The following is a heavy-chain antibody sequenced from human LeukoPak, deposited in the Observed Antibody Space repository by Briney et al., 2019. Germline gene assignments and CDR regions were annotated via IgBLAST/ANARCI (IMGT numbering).Heavy chain of an antibody. CDR3: VRDKLVNNY. D-gene: IGHD6-13*01. Sequence: GGSLRLSCAGSGFTFSSSWMTWVRQAPGKGLEWVANIKQDGSETYYVDSVKGRFTISRDNAKNSLYLQMNSLRAEDTAVYYCVRDKLVNNYWGQGTLVTVSS. CDR1: GFTFSSSW. J-gene: IGHJ4*02. CDR2: IKQDGSET. V-gene: IGHV3-7*01.